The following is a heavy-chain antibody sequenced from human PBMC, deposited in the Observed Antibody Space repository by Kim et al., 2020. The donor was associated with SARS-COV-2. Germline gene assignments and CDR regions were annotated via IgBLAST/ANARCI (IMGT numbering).Heavy chain of an antibody. Sequence: GGSLRLSCAASGFTFSRHAMSWVRQAPGKGLEWVSTISGSGGSTYYADSVKGRFTISRDNSKKTLYLQMNSLRVEDTAVYYCAKDGIVVPNDYWGQGTLVTVSS. J-gene: IGHJ4*02. CDR1: GFTFSRHA. CDR2: ISGSGGST. D-gene: IGHD2-15*01. CDR3: AKDGIVVPNDY. V-gene: IGHV3-23*01.